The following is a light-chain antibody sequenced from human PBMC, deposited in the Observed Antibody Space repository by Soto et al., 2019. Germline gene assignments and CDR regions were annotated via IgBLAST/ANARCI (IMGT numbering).Light chain of an antibody. CDR3: GTWDSSLSAYV. Sequence: SVSAAAGQKFTISCSGSRSIIRGNSVSWYEQLPRPAPKLLIYDDNKRPSGIPDRFYGSTSGTSATLGISGFQTGDETEYHCGTWDSSLSAYVFGTGTKVTVL. CDR2: DDN. J-gene: IGLJ1*01. CDR1: RSIIRGNS. V-gene: IGLV1-51*01.